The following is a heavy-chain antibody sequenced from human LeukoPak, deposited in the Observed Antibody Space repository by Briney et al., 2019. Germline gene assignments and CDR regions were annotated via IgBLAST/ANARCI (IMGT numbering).Heavy chain of an antibody. CDR3: ARARYNWRGTFDP. CDR2: IYYSGST. CDR1: GGSISSSSYY. Sequence: SETLSLTCTVSGGSISSSSYYWGWIRQPPGKGLEWIGSIYYSGSTYYNPSLKSRVTISVDTSKNQFSLKLSSVTAADTAVYYCARARYNWRGTFDPWGQGTLVTVSS. V-gene: IGHV4-39*01. D-gene: IGHD1-1*01. J-gene: IGHJ5*02.